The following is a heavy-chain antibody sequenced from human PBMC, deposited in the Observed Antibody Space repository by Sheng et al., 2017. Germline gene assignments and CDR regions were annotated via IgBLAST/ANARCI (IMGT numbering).Heavy chain of an antibody. Sequence: EVQLVESGGGLIQPGGSLRLSCAASGFTVSSKYMSWVRQAPGKGLEWVSILYSGGTTYYADSVKGRFTISRDNSKNTLYLQMNSLRVEDTAVYYCARDERVGSTTSGIPSSTYYNGMDVWGLGTTGHRLL. CDR3: ARDERVGSTTSGIPSSTYYNGMDV. J-gene: IGHJ6*02. V-gene: IGHV3-53*01. D-gene: IGHD1-1*01. CDR1: GFTVSSKY. CDR2: LYSGGTT.